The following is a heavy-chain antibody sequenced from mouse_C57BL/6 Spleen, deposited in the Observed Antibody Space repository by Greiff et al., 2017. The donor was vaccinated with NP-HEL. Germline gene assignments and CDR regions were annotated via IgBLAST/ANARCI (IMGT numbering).Heavy chain of an antibody. CDR1: GYTFTSYW. J-gene: IGHJ3*01. CDR2: IYPGSGST. V-gene: IGHV1-55*01. D-gene: IGHD2-4*01. Sequence: QVQLQQPGAELVKPGASVKMSCKASGYTFTSYWITWVKQRPGQGLEWIGDIYPGSGSTNYNEKFKSKATLTVDTSSSTAYMQLSSLTSEDSAVYYCARSGIYYDTFAYWGQGTLVTVSA. CDR3: ARSGIYYDTFAY.